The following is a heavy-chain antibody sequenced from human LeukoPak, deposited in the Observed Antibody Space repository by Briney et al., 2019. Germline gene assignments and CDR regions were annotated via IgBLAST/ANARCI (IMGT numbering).Heavy chain of an antibody. CDR3: ARRYCSSTSCYYWFDP. CDR2: INHSGST. Sequence: PSETLSLTCAVYGGSFSGYYWSWIRQPPGQGLEWIGEINHSGSTNYNPSLKSRVTISVDTSKNQFSLKLSSVTAADTAVYYCARRYCSSTSCYYWFDPWGQGTLVTVSS. CDR1: GGSFSGYY. D-gene: IGHD2-2*01. J-gene: IGHJ5*02. V-gene: IGHV4-34*01.